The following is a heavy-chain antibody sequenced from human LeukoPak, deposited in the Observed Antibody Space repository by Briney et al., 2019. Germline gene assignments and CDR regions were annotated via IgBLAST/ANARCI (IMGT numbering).Heavy chain of an antibody. CDR3: TRTAYFDY. CDR2: IRSKAYGGTT. Sequence: PGGSLRLSCTASGFTFGDYTMNWVRQASGKGLEWVGVIRSKAYGGTTDCAASVKGRFTISRDDSKSIAYLQMNSLKTEDTAVYYCTRTAYFDYWGQGTLVTVSS. V-gene: IGHV3-49*04. J-gene: IGHJ4*02. CDR1: GFTFGDYT.